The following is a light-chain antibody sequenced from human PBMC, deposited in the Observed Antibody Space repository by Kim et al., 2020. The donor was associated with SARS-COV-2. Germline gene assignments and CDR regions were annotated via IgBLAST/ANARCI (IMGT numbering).Light chain of an antibody. V-gene: IGLV1-51*01. Sequence: QKVTISSSGSSSNVGNNYVSWYQQLPGTAPKFLIYDNNKRPSGIPDRFSGSKSGTSATLGITGLQTGDEADYYCGTLDSSLSAGVFGGGTQLTVL. CDR3: GTLDSSLSAGV. CDR2: DNN. J-gene: IGLJ2*01. CDR1: SSNVGNNY.